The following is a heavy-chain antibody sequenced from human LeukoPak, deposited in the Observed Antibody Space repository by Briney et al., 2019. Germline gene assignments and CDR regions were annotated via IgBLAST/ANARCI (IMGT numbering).Heavy chain of an antibody. D-gene: IGHD1-26*01. CDR2: IYSGGST. Sequence: GGSLRLSCAASGFTVSSSDMTWVRQAPGRGLEWVSVIYSGGSTSYAASVRGRFTISRDNSKNTVYLEMNSLRAEDTALYYCARARDRWELRGVFDYWGQGTLVTVSS. J-gene: IGHJ4*02. CDR1: GFTVSSSD. V-gene: IGHV3-66*01. CDR3: ARARDRWELRGVFDY.